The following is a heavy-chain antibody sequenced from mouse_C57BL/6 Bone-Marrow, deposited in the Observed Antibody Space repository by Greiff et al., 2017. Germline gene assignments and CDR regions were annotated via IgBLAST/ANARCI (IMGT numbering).Heavy chain of an antibody. CDR1: GFTFSDDG. V-gene: IGHV5-17*01. CDR2: ISSGSSAI. Sequence: EVKLVESGGGLVRPGASLKLSCAASGFTFSDDGMHWVRQAPEKGLEWVAYISSGSSAIYYAATVKGRFTISRDNAKNTLCLQITSLTSEDTAMYYCARTAWFSDWGPGTLVTAAA. CDR3: ARTAWFSD. J-gene: IGHJ3*01.